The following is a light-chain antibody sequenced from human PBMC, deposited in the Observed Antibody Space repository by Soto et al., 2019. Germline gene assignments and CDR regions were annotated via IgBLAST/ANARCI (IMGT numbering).Light chain of an antibody. CDR3: QQYYSTPGT. CDR2: WAS. V-gene: IGKV4-1*01. J-gene: IGKJ4*01. Sequence: DIAMTQSPDSLAVSLGERATLNCKSSQSGLYSSNNKNYLAWYQQKPGQPPKLLIYWASTRESGVPDRFSGGGSGTDFTLTISSLQAEDVAVYYCQQYYSTPGTFGGGTKVEIK. CDR1: QSGLYSSNNKNY.